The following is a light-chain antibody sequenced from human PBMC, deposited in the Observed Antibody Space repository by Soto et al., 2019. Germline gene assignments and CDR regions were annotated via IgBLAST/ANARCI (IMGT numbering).Light chain of an antibody. CDR2: GAS. CDR3: QQRSNWLIT. V-gene: IGKV3D-20*02. Sequence: EIVMTQSPATLSVSPGEGAALSCRASRNIGRKLAWFQQKPGEAPRLLIYGASSRATGIPDRFSGSGSGTDFTLTISRLEPEDFAVYYCQQRSNWLITFGQGTRLEIK. J-gene: IGKJ5*01. CDR1: RNIGRK.